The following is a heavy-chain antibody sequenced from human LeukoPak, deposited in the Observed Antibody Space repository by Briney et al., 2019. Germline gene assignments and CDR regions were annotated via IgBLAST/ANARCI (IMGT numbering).Heavy chain of an antibody. J-gene: IGHJ4*02. D-gene: IGHD1-14*01. CDR1: GFTFGESS. CDR3: TKDDSPEY. CDR2: IRSKTYDMTT. V-gene: IGHV3-49*04. Sequence: GGSLRLSCRTSGFTFGESSMSWVRRAPGKGFDWVGFIRSKTYDMTTEYATSVKGRFTISRDDSKSIAYLQLNSLRAEDTGMYYCTKDDSPEYWGQGTLVTVSS.